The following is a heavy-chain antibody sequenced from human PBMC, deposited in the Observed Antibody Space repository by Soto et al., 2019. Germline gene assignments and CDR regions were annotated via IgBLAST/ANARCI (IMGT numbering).Heavy chain of an antibody. V-gene: IGHV1-69*02. CDR2: IIPILGIA. Sequence: QVQLVQSGAEVKKPGSSVKVSCKASGGTFSSYTISWVRQAPGQGLEWMGRIIPILGIANYAQKFQGRVTITADKSTSTAYMELSSLRSEDTAVYYCARSGFTVTPPEYWFDPWGQGTLVTVSS. D-gene: IGHD4-17*01. CDR3: ARSGFTVTPPEYWFDP. CDR1: GGTFSSYT. J-gene: IGHJ5*02.